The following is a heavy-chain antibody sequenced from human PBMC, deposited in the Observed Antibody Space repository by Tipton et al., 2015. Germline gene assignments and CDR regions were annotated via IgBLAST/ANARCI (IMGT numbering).Heavy chain of an antibody. V-gene: IGHV1-8*01. CDR3: ARVPYPTNFDY. CDR2: MNPKSGNT. J-gene: IGHJ4*02. D-gene: IGHD3-16*01. CDR1: GYTLTSYD. Sequence: QSGPEVKEPGASVKVSCKASGYTLTSYDINWVRQATGQGLEWMGWMNPKSGNTGYAQKFQGRVTMTRDTSISTAYMELSSLTSEDTAVYYCARVPYPTNFDYWGQGTLVTVSS.